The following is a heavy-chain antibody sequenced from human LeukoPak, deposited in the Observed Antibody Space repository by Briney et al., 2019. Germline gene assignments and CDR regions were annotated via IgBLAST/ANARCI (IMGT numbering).Heavy chain of an antibody. Sequence: GGSLRLSCAASGFTFNTYTMDWVRQAPGKGLEWVSSISSGSHDIYYADSVKGRFTISRDNAKNSLYLQMNSLRADDTAVYYCARGVSGTTFDPWGQGTLVTVSS. CDR3: ARGVSGTTFDP. V-gene: IGHV3-21*01. CDR1: GFTFNTYT. CDR2: ISSGSHDI. J-gene: IGHJ5*02. D-gene: IGHD1-7*01.